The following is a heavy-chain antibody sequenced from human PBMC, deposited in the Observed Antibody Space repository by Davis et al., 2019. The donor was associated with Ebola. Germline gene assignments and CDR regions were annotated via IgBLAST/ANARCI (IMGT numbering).Heavy chain of an antibody. CDR3: ARINYGGDC. CDR1: GFTFSTSW. V-gene: IGHV3-74*01. CDR2: INQDASHT. D-gene: IGHD3-16*01. Sequence: GESLKIPCAASGFTFSTSWIHWVRQAPGKGLVWVSRINQDASHTNYADSVKGRFTISRDNAKNMAYLQMNSLGAEDTAIYYCARINYGGDCWGEGTLVTVSS. J-gene: IGHJ4*02.